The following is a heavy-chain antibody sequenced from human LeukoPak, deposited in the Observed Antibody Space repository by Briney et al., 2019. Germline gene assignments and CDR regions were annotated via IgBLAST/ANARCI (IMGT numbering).Heavy chain of an antibody. CDR3: ARDHYFKIDY. V-gene: IGHV3-74*01. Sequence: GGSLTLSCSASGFIFSNFVMHWVRQAPGKGLVWVARIPSDDNPTNYADSVQGRFTISRDNAKNTLYLHMNDLRVEDTAVYFCARDHYFKIDYWGLGTPVTVSS. CDR1: GFIFSNFV. CDR2: IPSDDNPT. J-gene: IGHJ4*02. D-gene: IGHD3-10*01.